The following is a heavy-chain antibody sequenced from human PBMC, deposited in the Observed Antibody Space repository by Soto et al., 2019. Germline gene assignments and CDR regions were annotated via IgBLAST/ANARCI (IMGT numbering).Heavy chain of an antibody. J-gene: IGHJ6*02. Sequence: SEILSLTCSVSGGSIPIRTYYWSWIRQPPGKGLEWIGEIDHSGSTNYNPSLKSRVTISVDTSKKWFSLKLTSLTAADTAVYYCARGPTPRQYYYGMDVWGQGTTVTVSS. V-gene: IGHV4-61*05. CDR3: ARGPTPRQYYYGMDV. CDR1: GGSIPIRTYY. CDR2: IDHSGST.